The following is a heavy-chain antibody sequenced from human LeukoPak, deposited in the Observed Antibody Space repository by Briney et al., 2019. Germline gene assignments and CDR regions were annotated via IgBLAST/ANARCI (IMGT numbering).Heavy chain of an antibody. CDR2: ISGSGSNT. D-gene: IGHD4-17*01. CDR1: GFTVSSNS. Sequence: GGSLRLSCTVSGFTVSSNSMSWVRQAPGKGLEWVSSISGSGSNTHCADSVKGRFTISRDISKNAVYLQMNSLRAEDTAVYYCARDSYGDANFDSWGQGTLVTVSS. J-gene: IGHJ4*02. CDR3: ARDSYGDANFDS. V-gene: IGHV3-23*01.